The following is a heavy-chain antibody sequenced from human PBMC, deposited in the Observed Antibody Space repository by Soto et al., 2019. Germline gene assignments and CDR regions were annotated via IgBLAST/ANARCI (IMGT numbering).Heavy chain of an antibody. J-gene: IGHJ6*03. CDR1: GFTFTKHG. V-gene: IGHV3-23*01. CDR3: AKDQGYYYYIDV. CDR2: ISGKGGET. Sequence: GGALKLSCEGSGFTFTKHGIHWVRRAPGKGLEWLAIISGKGGETYYGDSVKGRFTISRDISKNMLYLQMNSLRAEDTAVYYCAKDQGYYYYIDVWGKGTTVTVSS.